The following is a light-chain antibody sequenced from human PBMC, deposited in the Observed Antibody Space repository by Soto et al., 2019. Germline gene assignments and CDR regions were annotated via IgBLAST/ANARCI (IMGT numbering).Light chain of an antibody. CDR3: KLYVGSNIWG. V-gene: IGLV2-8*01. CDR2: EVS. J-gene: IGLJ2*01. CDR1: SSDVGAYKY. Sequence: QSALTQPPSASVSPGQSVTISCTGTSSDVGAYKYVSWYQQYPGKTPKLMIYEVSNRPSGVPDRFSGSKSGNTASLSVSGLQAGDEGDYYCKLYVGSNIWGIGGGSKLTLL.